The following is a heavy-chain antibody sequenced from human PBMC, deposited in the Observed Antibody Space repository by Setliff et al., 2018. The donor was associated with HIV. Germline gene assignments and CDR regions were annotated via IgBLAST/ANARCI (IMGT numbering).Heavy chain of an antibody. CDR3: ARLVGYYRSDNANYYYMDV. J-gene: IGHJ6*03. CDR2: VHYSGST. V-gene: IGHV4-39*02. D-gene: IGHD3-16*02. CDR1: DGSISSTNHY. Sequence: PSETLSLTCTVSDGSISSTNHYRGWIRQSPGKRLEWIGTVHYSGSTYYNPSLKSRLTISVDTSTNHFSLKLSSVAAADTAVYYCARLVGYYRSDNANYYYMDVWGKGTTVTVSS.